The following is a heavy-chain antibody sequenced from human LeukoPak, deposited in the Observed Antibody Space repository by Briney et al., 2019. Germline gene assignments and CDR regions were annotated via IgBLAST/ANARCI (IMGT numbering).Heavy chain of an antibody. D-gene: IGHD6-13*01. J-gene: IGHJ5*02. CDR2: IIPIFGTA. CDR1: GGTFSSYA. CDR3: ANMGIAAAGRTWFDP. Sequence: ASVTVSCKASGGTFSSYAISWVRQAPGQGLEWMGGIIPIFGTANYAQKFQGRVTITADKSTSTAYMELSSLRSEDTAVYYCANMGIAAAGRTWFDPWGQGTLVTVSS. V-gene: IGHV1-69*06.